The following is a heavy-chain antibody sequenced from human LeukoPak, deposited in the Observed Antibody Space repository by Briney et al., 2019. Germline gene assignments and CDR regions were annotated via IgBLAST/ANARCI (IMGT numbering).Heavy chain of an antibody. CDR2: IYHSGST. CDR3: ASYDSSGYYWGGESY. D-gene: IGHD3-22*01. CDR1: GGSISSSNW. Sequence: NPSGTLSLTCAVSGGSISSSNWWSWVRQPPGKGLEWIGEIYHSGSTNYNPSLKSRVTISVDKSKNQFSLKLSSVTAADTAVYYCASYDSSGYYWGGESYWGQGTLVTVSS. V-gene: IGHV4-4*02. J-gene: IGHJ4*02.